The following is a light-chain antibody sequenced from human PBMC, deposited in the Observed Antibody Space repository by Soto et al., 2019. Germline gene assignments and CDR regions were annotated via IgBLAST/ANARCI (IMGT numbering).Light chain of an antibody. CDR3: QQRYNWPPIT. CDR2: DTS. CDR1: QSVSSN. V-gene: IGKV3-11*01. Sequence: EILLTHSPATLSLSPGERATLSCRASQSVSSNLAWYQQKPGQAPRLLIYDTSNRATGVPARFSGSGSGTDFTLTRSSLEPEDFEVYCCQQRYNWPPITFGQGTRLEIK. J-gene: IGKJ5*01.